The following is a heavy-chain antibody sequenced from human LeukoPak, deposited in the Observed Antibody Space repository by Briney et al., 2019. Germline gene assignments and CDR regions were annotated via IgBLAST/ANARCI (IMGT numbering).Heavy chain of an antibody. D-gene: IGHD1-26*01. V-gene: IGHV4-39*01. Sequence: PSETLSLTCTVSGGSISSGGYYWSRIRQHPGKGLEWIGSIYYSGSTYYNPSLKSRVTISVDTSKNQFSLKLSSVTAADTAVYYCARLVDWYFDLWGRGTLVTASS. J-gene: IGHJ2*01. CDR3: ARLVDWYFDL. CDR1: GGSISSGGYY. CDR2: IYYSGST.